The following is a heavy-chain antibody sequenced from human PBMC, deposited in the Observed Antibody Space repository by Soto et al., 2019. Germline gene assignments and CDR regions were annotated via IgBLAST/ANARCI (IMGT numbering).Heavy chain of an antibody. V-gene: IGHV6-1*01. CDR2: TYYRSKWYN. D-gene: IGHD6-19*01. CDR1: GDSVSSNSAA. Sequence: PSQTLSLTCAISGDSVSSNSAAWNWIRQSPSRGLEWLGRTYYRSKWYNDYAVSVKSRITINPDTSKNQFSLQLNSVTPEDTAVYYCARDLPYNSDWSVHNWFDPWGQGTLVPVSS. J-gene: IGHJ5*02. CDR3: ARDLPYNSDWSVHNWFDP.